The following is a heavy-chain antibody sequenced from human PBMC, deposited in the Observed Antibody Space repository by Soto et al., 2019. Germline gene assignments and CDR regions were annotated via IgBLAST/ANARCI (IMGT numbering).Heavy chain of an antibody. CDR1: GYSISSSNW. CDR3: ARREIQGPIDY. Sequence: SETLSLTCAVSGYSISSSNWWGWIRQPPGKGLEWIGYIYYSGTTYYNPSLKSRVTMSVDTSKNQFSLKLTSVTAVDTALYYCARREIQGPIDYWGQGTLVTVSS. CDR2: IYYSGTT. V-gene: IGHV4-28*01. J-gene: IGHJ4*02. D-gene: IGHD1-26*01.